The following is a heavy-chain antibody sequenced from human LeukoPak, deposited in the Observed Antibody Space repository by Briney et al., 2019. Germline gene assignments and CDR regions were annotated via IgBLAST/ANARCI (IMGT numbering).Heavy chain of an antibody. CDR1: GYTFTSYG. Sequence: ASVKVSCKASGYTFTSYGISWVRQAPGQGLEWMGWISAYNGNTNYAQKLQGRVTMTTDTSTSTAYMELRSLRSDDTAVYYCAREPLRTYYDILTGYLPFDYWGQGTLVTVSS. D-gene: IGHD3-9*01. V-gene: IGHV1-18*01. CDR2: ISAYNGNT. J-gene: IGHJ4*02. CDR3: AREPLRTYYDILTGYLPFDY.